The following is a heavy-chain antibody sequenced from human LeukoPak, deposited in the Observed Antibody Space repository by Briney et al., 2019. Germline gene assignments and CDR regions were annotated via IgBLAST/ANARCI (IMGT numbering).Heavy chain of an antibody. CDR1: GFTFDDYA. CDR3: VKDMRENYSYYMDV. CDR2: INWNSDSI. D-gene: IGHD5-24*01. V-gene: IGHV3-9*01. J-gene: IGHJ6*03. Sequence: PGRSLRLSCAASGFTFDDYAMHWVRQAPGKGLEWVSGINWNSDSIAYADSVKGRFIISRDNAKNSLYLQMNSLRAEDTALYYCVKDMRENYSYYMDVWGKGTTVTVSS.